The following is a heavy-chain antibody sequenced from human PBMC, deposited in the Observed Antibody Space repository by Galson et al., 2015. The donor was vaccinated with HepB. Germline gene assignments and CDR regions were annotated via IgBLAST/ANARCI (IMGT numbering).Heavy chain of an antibody. J-gene: IGHJ6*03. CDR1: GYTFTSYG. CDR3: AGVVLSGYYYYMDV. CDR2: ISAYNGNT. V-gene: IGHV1-18*01. Sequence: SVKVSCKASGYTFTSYGISWVRQAPGQGLEWMGWISAYNGNTNYAQKLQGRVTMTTDTSTSTAYMELRSLRSDDTAVYYCAGVVLSGYYYYMDVWGKGTTVTVSS. D-gene: IGHD3-10*01.